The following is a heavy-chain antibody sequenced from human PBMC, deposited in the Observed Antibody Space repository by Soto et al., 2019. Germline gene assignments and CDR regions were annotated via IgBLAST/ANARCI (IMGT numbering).Heavy chain of an antibody. CDR3: TVGVRFYGPDSLDM. CDR1: GYTFSSYG. V-gene: IGHV1-18*01. J-gene: IGHJ3*02. D-gene: IGHD3-3*01. Sequence: ASVKVSCKASGYTFSSYGISWVRQAPGQGLEWMGWISVHNGDTNYAQKFQGRVTMTADKSTSTAFMELRSLRSDDTALYYCTVGVRFYGPDSLDMWGQGTMVTVSS. CDR2: ISVHNGDT.